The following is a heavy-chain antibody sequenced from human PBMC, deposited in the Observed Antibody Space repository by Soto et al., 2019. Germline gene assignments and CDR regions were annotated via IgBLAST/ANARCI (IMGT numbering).Heavy chain of an antibody. CDR1: GGSISPYY. V-gene: IGHV4-59*08. Sequence: SETLSLTCTVSGGSISPYYWSWIRQPPGKGLEWVGYIYYGGTSSYNPSLKSRVTIALETSKSQISLRLTSVTAADTAVYYCARAGVATIYPGNNWFDPWGQGTLVTVSS. J-gene: IGHJ5*02. D-gene: IGHD5-12*01. CDR2: IYYGGTS. CDR3: ARAGVATIYPGNNWFDP.